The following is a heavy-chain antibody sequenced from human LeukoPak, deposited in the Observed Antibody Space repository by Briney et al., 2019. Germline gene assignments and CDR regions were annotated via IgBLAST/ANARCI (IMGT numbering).Heavy chain of an antibody. CDR2: INSDGSST. CDR1: GFTFSSYW. V-gene: IGHV3-74*01. CDR3: ARDYGDYVSSDY. D-gene: IGHD4-17*01. Sequence: GGSLRLSCAASGFTFSSYWMHWVRQASGKGLVWVSRINSDGSSTSYADSVKGRFTISRDNAENTLFLQMNSLRAEDTAVYYCARDYGDYVSSDYWGQGTLVTVSS. J-gene: IGHJ4*02.